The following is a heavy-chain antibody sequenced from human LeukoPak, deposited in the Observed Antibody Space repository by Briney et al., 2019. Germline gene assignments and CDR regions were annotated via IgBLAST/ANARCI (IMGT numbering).Heavy chain of an antibody. CDR1: GFTFDDYA. CDR2: ISWNSGSI. CDR3: AKFYRATRGACDS. V-gene: IGHV3-9*01. Sequence: GRSLRLSCAASGFTFDDYAMHWVRQAPGKGLEWVSGISWNSGSIGYADSVKGRFTISRDNAKNTLYLQMNCLRAEDTAIYYCAKFYRATRGACDSWGQGTLVTVSS. D-gene: IGHD2-21*02. J-gene: IGHJ4*02.